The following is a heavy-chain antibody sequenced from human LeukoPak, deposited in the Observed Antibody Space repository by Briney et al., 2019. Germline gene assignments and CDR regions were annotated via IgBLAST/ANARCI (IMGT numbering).Heavy chain of an antibody. D-gene: IGHD6-13*01. V-gene: IGHV3-21*01. J-gene: IGHJ4*02. CDR2: ISSSSSYI. CDR3: AKDEGPHSSSCDY. CDR1: GFTFSSYS. Sequence: GGSLRLSCAASGFTFSSYSMNWVRQAPGKGLEWVSSISSSSSYIYYADSVKGRFTISRDNAKNSLYLQMNSLRAEDTAVYYCAKDEGPHSSSCDYWGQGTLVTVSS.